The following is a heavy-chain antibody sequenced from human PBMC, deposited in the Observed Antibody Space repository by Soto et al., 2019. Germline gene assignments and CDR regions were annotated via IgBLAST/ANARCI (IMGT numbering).Heavy chain of an antibody. D-gene: IGHD3-10*02. Sequence: QVQLQEAGPGLVRPSQTLSLTCTVAGGSMSENDYYWSWLRQSPGQGLQWIGYIYDTWTTSYSPSLKSRVTMSADTSRNQFSLKLTSVTAADTALYFCARGIVRDGFDIWGQGTLVTVSS. V-gene: IGHV4-30-4*01. CDR2: IYDTWTT. J-gene: IGHJ3*02. CDR1: GGSMSENDYY. CDR3: ARGIVRDGFDI.